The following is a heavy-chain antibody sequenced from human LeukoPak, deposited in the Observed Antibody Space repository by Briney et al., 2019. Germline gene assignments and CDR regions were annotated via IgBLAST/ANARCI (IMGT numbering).Heavy chain of an antibody. CDR3: ARGFTLFDP. D-gene: IGHD2/OR15-2a*01. CDR2: IYTSGST. CDR1: GNSISSGDNY. V-gene: IGHV4-61*02. J-gene: IGHJ5*02. Sequence: SGTLSLTCTVSGNSISSGDNYWSWIRQPAGKGLEWIGRIYTSGSTNYNPSLKSRVTISGDTSKNQFSLKLSSVTTADTAVYYCARGFTLFDPWGQGTLVTVSS.